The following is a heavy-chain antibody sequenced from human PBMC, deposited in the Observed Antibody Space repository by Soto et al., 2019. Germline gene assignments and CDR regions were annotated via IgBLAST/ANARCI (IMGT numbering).Heavy chain of an antibody. J-gene: IGHJ4*02. CDR3: AGRDPGTSVDY. D-gene: IGHD1-7*01. Sequence: SETLSLTCAVSGGSFTSNNWWTWVRQPPGQGLEWIGEIYRTGSTNYNPSLKSRVTISLDKSENQFSLKVTSLTAADTAVYYCAGRDPGTSVDYWGQGTLVTVSS. CDR2: IYRTGST. V-gene: IGHV4-4*02. CDR1: GGSFTSNNW.